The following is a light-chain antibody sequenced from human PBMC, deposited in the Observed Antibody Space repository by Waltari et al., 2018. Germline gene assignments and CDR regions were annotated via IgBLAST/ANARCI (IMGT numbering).Light chain of an antibody. V-gene: IGLV2-8*01. CDR3: CSHGGSNNFYI. J-gene: IGLJ1*01. CDR2: EVT. Sequence: QSALTQPPSASGSPGQSVTISCTGTSSDVGAYNYVSWYQQYPGKPPKLIIYEVTNRPSGVPDRFSGAKSGNTASLTVSGRHADDEADYYCCSHGGSNNFYIFGTGTTVTVL. CDR1: SSDVGAYNY.